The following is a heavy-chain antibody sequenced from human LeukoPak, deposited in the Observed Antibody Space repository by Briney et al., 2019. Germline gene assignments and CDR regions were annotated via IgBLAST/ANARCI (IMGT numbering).Heavy chain of an antibody. D-gene: IGHD2-2*01. CDR1: GLTFSSYA. V-gene: IGHV3-23*01. J-gene: IGHJ4*02. CDR3: AKGRPTYQLLGRGVDFDY. Sequence: GGSLRLSCAASGLTFSSYAMSWVRQAPGKGLEWVSAISGSGGSTYYADSVKGRFTISRDNSKNTLYLQMNSLRAEDTAVYYCAKGRPTYQLLGRGVDFDYWGQGTLVTVSS. CDR2: ISGSGGST.